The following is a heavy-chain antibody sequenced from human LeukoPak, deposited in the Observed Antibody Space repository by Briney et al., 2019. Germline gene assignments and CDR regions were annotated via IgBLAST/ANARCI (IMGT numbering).Heavy chain of an antibody. J-gene: IGHJ2*01. CDR3: ARLLRSVTTSAIWYFDL. D-gene: IGHD4-17*01. CDR1: GGSITSNY. V-gene: IGHV4-59*08. Sequence: PSETLSLTCTVSGGSITSNYWSWIRQPPGKGLEWIGYIFYSGNTNYNPSLKSRVTISLGMSKTQFSLKLSSVTAADTAVYYCARLLRSVTTSAIWYFDLWGRGTLVTVSS. CDR2: IFYSGNT.